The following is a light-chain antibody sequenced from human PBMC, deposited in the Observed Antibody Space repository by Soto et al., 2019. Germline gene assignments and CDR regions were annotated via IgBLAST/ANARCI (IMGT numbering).Light chain of an antibody. J-gene: IGLJ1*01. V-gene: IGLV2-14*01. CDR3: ISYTSSSTRV. CDR1: SSDVGGYNY. CDR2: EVS. Sequence: QSVLTQPASVSWSPGQSITISCTGTSSDVGGYNYVSWYQQHPGRAPKLMIYEVSNRPSGVSTRFSGSKSGNTASLTISGLQAEDEADYYCISYTSSSTRVFGTGTKVTVL.